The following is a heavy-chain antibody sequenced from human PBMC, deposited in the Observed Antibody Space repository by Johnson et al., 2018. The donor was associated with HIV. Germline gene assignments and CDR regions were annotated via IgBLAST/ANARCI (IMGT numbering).Heavy chain of an antibody. CDR3: ATSGPRGGNPDDAFDI. D-gene: IGHD4-23*01. CDR1: GFTFSSYA. Sequence: QVQLVESGGGVVQPGTSLRLSCAASGFTFSSYAMHWVRQAPGKGLEWVAFIRSDESNRYSAAHVRGRFTISSDNSKNTLYLQINSLRAEDTAMYYCATSGPRGGNPDDAFDIWGQGTMVTVSS. CDR2: IRSDESNR. J-gene: IGHJ3*02. V-gene: IGHV3-30*02.